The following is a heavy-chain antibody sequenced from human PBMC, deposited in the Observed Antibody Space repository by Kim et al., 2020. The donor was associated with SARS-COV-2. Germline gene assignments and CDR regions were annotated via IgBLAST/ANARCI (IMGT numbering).Heavy chain of an antibody. J-gene: IGHJ6*02. CDR2: ISSSGSTI. Sequence: GGSLRLSCAASGFTFSDYYMSWIRQAPGKGLEWVSYISSSGSTIYYADSVKGRFTISRDNAKNSLYLQMNSLRAEDTAVYYCARDLSGYSYGYEAPHSGMDVWGQGTTVTVSS. V-gene: IGHV3-11*01. CDR1: GFTFSDYY. D-gene: IGHD5-18*01. CDR3: ARDLSGYSYGYEAPHSGMDV.